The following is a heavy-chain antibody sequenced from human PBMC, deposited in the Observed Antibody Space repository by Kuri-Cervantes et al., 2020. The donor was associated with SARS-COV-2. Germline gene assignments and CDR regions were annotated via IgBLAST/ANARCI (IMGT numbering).Heavy chain of an antibody. J-gene: IGHJ4*02. CDR3: AKGRSRITIFGVVISGVGYYFDY. CDR1: GFTFSSYG. Sequence: GGSLRLSCAASGFTFSSYGMHWVRQAPGKGLEWVAVISYDGSNKYYADSVKGRFTISRDNSKNTLYLQMNSLRAEDTAVCYCAKGRSRITIFGVVISGVGYYFDYWGQGTLVTVSS. V-gene: IGHV3-30*18. D-gene: IGHD3-3*01. CDR2: ISYDGSNK.